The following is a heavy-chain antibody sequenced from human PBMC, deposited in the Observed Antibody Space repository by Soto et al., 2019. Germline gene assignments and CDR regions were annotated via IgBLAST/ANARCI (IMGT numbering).Heavy chain of an antibody. D-gene: IGHD2-15*01. CDR1: GGSISSRNW. Sequence: QVQLQESGPGLVKPSGTLSRTCAVSGGSISSRNWWSWVRQPPGKGLEWIGEIYHSGCTNYNPSLASRVTIAVDRYKNQFYPMLTSVTAADTAVYYCAKDQWCGAFVHHYYGMDVWCQGNTVTVSS. V-gene: IGHV4-4*02. CDR2: IYHSGCT. J-gene: IGHJ6*02. CDR3: AKDQWCGAFVHHYYGMDV.